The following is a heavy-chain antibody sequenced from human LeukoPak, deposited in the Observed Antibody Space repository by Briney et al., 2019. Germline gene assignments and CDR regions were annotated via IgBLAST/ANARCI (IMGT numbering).Heavy chain of an antibody. D-gene: IGHD5-24*01. Sequence: ASVQVSCKASGYTFTSYDINWVRQATGQGLEWMGWMTPNSGYTGYAQKFQGRVTITRNTSITTAYMELSSLRFEDTAVYYCARGRDGYNFGYFDLWGRGTLVTVSS. V-gene: IGHV1-8*03. CDR3: ARGRDGYNFGYFDL. CDR2: MTPNSGYT. J-gene: IGHJ2*01. CDR1: GYTFTSYD.